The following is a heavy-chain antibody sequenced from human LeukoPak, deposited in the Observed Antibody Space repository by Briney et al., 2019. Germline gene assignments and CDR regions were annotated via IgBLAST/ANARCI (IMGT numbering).Heavy chain of an antibody. V-gene: IGHV1-3*01. Sequence: GASVKVSCKASGYTFTSYAMHWVRQAPGQRLEWMGWINAGNGNTKYSQKFQGRVTITRDTSASTAYMELSSLRSEDTAVYYCARDRGGSGSYLGRYLNYRGQGTLVTVSS. CDR3: ARDRGGSGSYLGRYLNY. J-gene: IGHJ4*02. CDR2: INAGNGNT. CDR1: GYTFTSYA. D-gene: IGHD3-10*01.